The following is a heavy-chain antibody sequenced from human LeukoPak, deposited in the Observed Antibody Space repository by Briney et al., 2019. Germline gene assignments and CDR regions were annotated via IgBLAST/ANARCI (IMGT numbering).Heavy chain of an antibody. CDR1: GFTFRNYV. CDR2: TSSDLNVK. Sequence: GKSLRLSCVASGFTFRNYVIHWVRQAPGKGLEWVAVTSSDLNVKLYADSVKGRFTISRDNSRSTLYLQMNSLRPEDTAIYYCAREGYYGSGSPPSLYFDYWGQGTLVTVSS. D-gene: IGHD3-10*01. V-gene: IGHV3-30-3*01. CDR3: AREGYYGSGSPPSLYFDY. J-gene: IGHJ4*02.